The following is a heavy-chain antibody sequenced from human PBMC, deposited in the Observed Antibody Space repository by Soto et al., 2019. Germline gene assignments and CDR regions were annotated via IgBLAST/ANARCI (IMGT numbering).Heavy chain of an antibody. CDR3: ASLNRGYSGYEPQGYYYYGMDV. V-gene: IGHV4-39*07. CDR1: GGSISSSSYY. J-gene: IGHJ6*02. CDR2: INHSGST. Sequence: SETLSLTCTVSGGSISSSSYYWGWIRQPPGKGLEWIGEINHSGSTNYNPSLKSRVTISVDTSKNQFSLKLSSVTAADTAVYYCASLNRGYSGYEPQGYYYYGMDVWGQGTTVTVSS. D-gene: IGHD5-12*01.